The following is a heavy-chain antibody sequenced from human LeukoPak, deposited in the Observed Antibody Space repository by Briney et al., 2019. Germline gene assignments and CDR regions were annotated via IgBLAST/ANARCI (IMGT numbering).Heavy chain of an antibody. V-gene: IGHV1-69*13. CDR3: ARGEGPIFGVVVYYFDY. D-gene: IGHD3-3*01. J-gene: IGHJ4*02. Sequence: SVKVSCKASGGTFSSYAISWVRQAPGHGLEWMGGLIPIFGTANYAQKFQGRVTITPDESTSTAYMALSSLRSENTAVSSCARGEGPIFGVVVYYFDYWGQGTLVTVSS. CDR2: LIPIFGTA. CDR1: GGTFSSYA.